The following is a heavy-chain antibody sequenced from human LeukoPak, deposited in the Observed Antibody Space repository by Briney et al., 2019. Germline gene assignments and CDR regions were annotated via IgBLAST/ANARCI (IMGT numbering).Heavy chain of an antibody. J-gene: IGHJ4*02. CDR3: ARDRGTWNDDGFDY. Sequence: SETLSLTCTVSGGSISSYYWSWIRQPAGKGLEWIGRIYISGSTNYNPSLKSRVTMSVDTSKNQFSLKLSSVTAADTAVYYCARDRGTWNDDGFDYWGQGTLVTVFS. CDR2: IYISGST. V-gene: IGHV4-4*07. CDR1: GGSISSYY. D-gene: IGHD1-1*01.